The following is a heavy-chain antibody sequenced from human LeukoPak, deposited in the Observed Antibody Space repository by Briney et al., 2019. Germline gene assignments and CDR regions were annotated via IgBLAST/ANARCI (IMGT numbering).Heavy chain of an antibody. CDR2: IIPIFGTA. CDR3: ARDQLLVGWLGP. Sequence: SVKVSCKASGGTFSSYAISWVRQAPGQGLEWMGGIIPIFGTANYAQKFQGRVTITADESTSTAYMELSSLRSEDTAVYYCARDQLLVGWLGPWGRGTLVSVSS. J-gene: IGHJ5*02. V-gene: IGHV1-69*01. CDR1: GGTFSSYA. D-gene: IGHD2-2*01.